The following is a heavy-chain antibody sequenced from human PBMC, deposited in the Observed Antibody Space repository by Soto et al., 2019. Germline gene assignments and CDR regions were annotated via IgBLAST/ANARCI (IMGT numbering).Heavy chain of an antibody. CDR2: IYSGGST. Sequence: GGSLRLSCAASGFTVSSNYMSWVRQAPGKGLEWVSVIYSGGSTYYADSVKGRFTISRDNSKNTLYLQMNSLRAEDTAVYYCARGSYGDYYYYYYMDVWGKGTTVTVSS. CDR3: ARGSYGDYYYYYYMDV. CDR1: GFTVSSNY. J-gene: IGHJ6*03. V-gene: IGHV3-66*01. D-gene: IGHD4-17*01.